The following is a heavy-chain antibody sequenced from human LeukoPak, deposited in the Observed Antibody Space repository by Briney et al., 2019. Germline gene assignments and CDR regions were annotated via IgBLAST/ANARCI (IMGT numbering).Heavy chain of an antibody. CDR3: ARGIVIPGVTTDYNYYYYMDV. Sequence: ASVKVSCKASGGTFSSYAISWVRQAPGQGLEWMGIINPSSDRTNYAQKFQGRVTMTRDTSTSTVYMDLSSLRSEDTAVYYCARGIVIPGVTTDYNYYYYMDVWGKGTTITVSS. V-gene: IGHV1-46*01. CDR2: INPSSDRT. D-gene: IGHD1/OR15-1a*01. J-gene: IGHJ6*03. CDR1: GGTFSSYA.